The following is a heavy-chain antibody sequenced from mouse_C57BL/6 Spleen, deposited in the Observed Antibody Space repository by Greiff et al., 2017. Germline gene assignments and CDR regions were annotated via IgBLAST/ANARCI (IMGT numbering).Heavy chain of an antibody. Sequence: QVQLKESGAELVKPGASVKISCKASGYAFSSYWMNWVKQRPGKGLEWIGQIYPGDGDTNYNGKFKGKATLTADKSSSTAYMQLSSLTSEDSAVYFCARSGAYDFAYWGQGTLVTVSA. CDR3: ARSGAYDFAY. V-gene: IGHV1-80*01. CDR2: IYPGDGDT. J-gene: IGHJ3*01. CDR1: GYAFSSYW. D-gene: IGHD2-12*01.